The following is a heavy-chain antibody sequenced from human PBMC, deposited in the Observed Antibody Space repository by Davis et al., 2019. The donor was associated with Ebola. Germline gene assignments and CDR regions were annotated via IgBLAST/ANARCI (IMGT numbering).Heavy chain of an antibody. CDR3: ARDVRIAAAGTVNYYMDV. Sequence: ASVKVSCKASGYTFTSYGISWVRQAPGQGLEWMGWISAYNGNTNYAQKLQGRVTMTTDTSTSTAYMELRSLRSDDTAVYYCARDVRIAAAGTVNYYMDVWGKGTTVTVSS. D-gene: IGHD6-13*01. CDR1: GYTFTSYG. CDR2: ISAYNGNT. J-gene: IGHJ6*03. V-gene: IGHV1-18*04.